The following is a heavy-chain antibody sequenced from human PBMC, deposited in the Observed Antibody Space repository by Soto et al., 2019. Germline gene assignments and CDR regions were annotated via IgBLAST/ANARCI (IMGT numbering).Heavy chain of an antibody. CDR1: GGSISSSNW. Sequence: QVQLQESGPGLVKPSGTLSLTCAVSGGSISSSNWWSWVRQPPGKGLEWIGEIYHSGSTNYNPSLKRRVTISVDKSKNQFARNLSSVTAADTAVYYCARYCSGGSCYPNYYYYGMDVWGQGTTVTVSS. J-gene: IGHJ6*02. V-gene: IGHV4-4*02. D-gene: IGHD2-15*01. CDR3: ARYCSGGSCYPNYYYYGMDV. CDR2: IYHSGST.